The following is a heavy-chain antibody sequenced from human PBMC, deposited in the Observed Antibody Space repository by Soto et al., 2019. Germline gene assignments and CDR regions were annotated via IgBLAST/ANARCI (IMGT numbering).Heavy chain of an antibody. V-gene: IGHV3-72*01. J-gene: IGHJ4*02. Sequence: ALRLSCAASGFTFSDHYMDWVRQAPGKGLGWVGRTRNKANSYTTEYAASVKGRFTISRDDSKNSLYLQMNSLKTEDTAVYYCARGNGDYTFFDYWGQGTLVTVSS. CDR1: GFTFSDHY. CDR3: ARGNGDYTFFDY. CDR2: TRNKANSYTT. D-gene: IGHD4-17*01.